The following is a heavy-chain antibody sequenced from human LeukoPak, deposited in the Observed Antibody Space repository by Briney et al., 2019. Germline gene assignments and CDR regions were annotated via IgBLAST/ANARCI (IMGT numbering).Heavy chain of an antibody. CDR2: IYYSGST. CDR1: GGSISSGDYY. J-gene: IGHJ4*02. D-gene: IGHD4-17*01. V-gene: IGHV4-30-4*01. CDR3: ARGNGNYGDSPPFDY. Sequence: SETLSLTCTVSGGSISSGDYYWSWIRQPPGKGLEWIGYIYYSGSTYYNPSLKSRVTISVDTSKNQFSLKLSSVTAADTAVYYCARGNGNYGDSPPFDYWGQGTLVTVSS.